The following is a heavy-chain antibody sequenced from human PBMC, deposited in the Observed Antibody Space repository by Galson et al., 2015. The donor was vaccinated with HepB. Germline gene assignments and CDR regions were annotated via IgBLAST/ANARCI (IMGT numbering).Heavy chain of an antibody. V-gene: IGHV3-7*04. CDR2: MKEGGSEK. CDR3: ARGASGYGRMGIFDI. Sequence: SLRLSCAASGFTFSRYWMSWVRQAPGKGLEWVANMKEGGSEKYYVDSVRGRFTISRDNAKNSLYLQMNSLRAEDTAVFYCARGASGYGRMGIFDIWGQGTMVTVSS. CDR1: GFTFSRYW. D-gene: IGHD5-12*01. J-gene: IGHJ3*02.